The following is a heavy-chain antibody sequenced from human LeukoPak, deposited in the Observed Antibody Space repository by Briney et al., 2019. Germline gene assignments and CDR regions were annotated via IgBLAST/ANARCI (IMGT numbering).Heavy chain of an antibody. V-gene: IGHV1-8*03. D-gene: IGHD3-16*02. CDR1: GYTFTSYD. J-gene: IGHJ6*03. Sequence: ASVKVSCKASGYTFTSYDINWVRQATGQGLEWMGWMNPNSGNTGYAQKFQGRVTITRNTSISTAYMELSSLRSEDTAVYYCARSDYVWGSYQAYYYMDVWGKGNTVTISS. CDR3: ARSDYVWGSYQAYYYMDV. CDR2: MNPNSGNT.